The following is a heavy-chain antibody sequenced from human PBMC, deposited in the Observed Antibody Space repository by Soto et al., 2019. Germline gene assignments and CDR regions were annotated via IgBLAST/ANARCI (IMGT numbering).Heavy chain of an antibody. CDR2: IYPGDSDT. CDR1: GYILTNYW. CDR3: ASQGYESGMYYVGY. D-gene: IGHD3-22*01. Sequence: EVQLVQSGAEVKKPGESLKISCKASGYILTNYWIGWVRQMPGKGLEWMGIIYPGDSDTRYRPSFQGQVTMSADKSIRTAYLQWSSLKASDTAMYYCASQGYESGMYYVGYWGQGTLVTVSS. V-gene: IGHV5-51*01. J-gene: IGHJ4*02.